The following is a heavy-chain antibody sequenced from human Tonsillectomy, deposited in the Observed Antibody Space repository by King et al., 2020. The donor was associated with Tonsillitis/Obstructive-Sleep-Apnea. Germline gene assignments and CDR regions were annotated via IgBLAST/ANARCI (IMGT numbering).Heavy chain of an antibody. V-gene: IGHV7-4-1*02. CDR1: GYTFTSYA. CDR2: INTNTGNP. Sequence: VQLVESGSELTKPGASVKVSCKASGYTFTSYAMNWVRQAPGQGLDWMGWINTNTGNPTYAHGFTGRFVFSLDTSVSTAYLQISSLKSEDTAVYYCAREYYDYIWGSYRIPDWFDPWGQGTLVTVSS. CDR3: AREYYDYIWGSYRIPDWFDP. J-gene: IGHJ5*02. D-gene: IGHD3-16*02.